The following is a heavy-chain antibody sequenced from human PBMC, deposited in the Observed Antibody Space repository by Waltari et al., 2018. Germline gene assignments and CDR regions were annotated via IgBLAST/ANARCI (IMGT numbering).Heavy chain of an antibody. D-gene: IGHD4-4*01. CDR3: AKGGFMTKVTTNGMDV. V-gene: IGHV3-23*03. CDR2: IYIDGTT. Sequence: EVQLLESGGGLAQPGGSLRLSCAASGFSLSTYFMTWVRQGPGKGLEWVSVIYIDGTTYYGDSVKGRFTISRDNSKDTVYLQMNSLRPEDTAVYYCAKGGFMTKVTTNGMDVWGQGTTVTVSS. CDR1: GFSLSTYF. J-gene: IGHJ6*02.